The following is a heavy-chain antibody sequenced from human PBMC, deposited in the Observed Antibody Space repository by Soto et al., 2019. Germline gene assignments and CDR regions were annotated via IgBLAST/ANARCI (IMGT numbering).Heavy chain of an antibody. Sequence: PGGSLRLSCAVSGFTFSTYWMTWVRQAPGKGLEWVANIKQDGSETYYVDSVKGRFTISRDNAKNLLFLQMNSLRGEDTAVYYCARGGQVIIGRDGCWGQGTLVTVSS. V-gene: IGHV3-7*01. CDR2: IKQDGSET. D-gene: IGHD3-10*01. CDR3: ARGGQVIIGRDGC. J-gene: IGHJ4*02. CDR1: GFTFSTYW.